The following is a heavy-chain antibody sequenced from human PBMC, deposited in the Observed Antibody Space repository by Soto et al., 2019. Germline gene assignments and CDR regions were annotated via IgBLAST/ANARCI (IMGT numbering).Heavy chain of an antibody. D-gene: IGHD2-2*01. J-gene: IGHJ6*02. V-gene: IGHV1-69*12. CDR1: GGTFSSYA. CDR3: ARNCISTSCYAGGDYYYGMDV. CDR2: IIPIFGTA. Sequence: QVQLVQSGAEVKKPGSSVKVSCKASGGTFSSYAISWVRQAPGQGLEWMGGIIPIFGTANYAQNFQGRVTMTADESTSTAYMELSSLRSEDTAVYYCARNCISTSCYAGGDYYYGMDVWGQGTTVTVSS.